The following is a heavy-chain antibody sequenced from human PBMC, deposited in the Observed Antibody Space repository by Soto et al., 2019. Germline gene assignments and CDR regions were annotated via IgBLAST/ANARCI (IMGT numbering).Heavy chain of an antibody. V-gene: IGHV3-74*01. CDR2: INSDGSSI. J-gene: IGHJ4*01. CDR3: STDTYSNMMVVRLDN. Sequence: GGSLRLSCAASGFTFSSYWVHWVRQAPGKGLVWVSRINSDGSSISYADSVKGRFTISRDNAKDTVYMQMNSLKIEDSGVYYCSTDTYSNMMVVRLDNWGHGTLVTVSS. D-gene: IGHD3-22*01. CDR1: GFTFSSYW.